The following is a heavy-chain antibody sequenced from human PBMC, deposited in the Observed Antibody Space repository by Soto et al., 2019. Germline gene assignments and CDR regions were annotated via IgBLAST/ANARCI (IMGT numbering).Heavy chain of an antibody. CDR2: ISGSGHGT. CDR1: GFIFDNYA. CDR3: AKGRYFDTSGGCANY. J-gene: IGHJ4*02. V-gene: IGHV3-23*01. Sequence: EVKLLESGGGLVPPGASARLSCITSGFIFDNYAMSWVRQSPGRGLEWVAAISGSGHGTVYTQSVQGRFISSRDKSKKTLFLQMNHLRDEDTAVYYCAKGRYFDTSGGCANYWGLGTLVSVSA. D-gene: IGHD3-22*01.